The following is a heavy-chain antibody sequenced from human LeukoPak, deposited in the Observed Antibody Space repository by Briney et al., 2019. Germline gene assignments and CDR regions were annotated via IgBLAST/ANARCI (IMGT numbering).Heavy chain of an antibody. CDR1: GGSISSYY. Sequence: PSEALSLTCTVSGGSISSYYWSWIWQPPGKGLEWIGYIYYSGSTNYNPSPKSRVTISVDTSKNQFSLKLSFVTAADTAVYYCARTGYCSGGSCYHGFDYWGQGTLVTVSS. CDR2: IYYSGST. D-gene: IGHD2-15*01. V-gene: IGHV4-59*01. J-gene: IGHJ4*02. CDR3: ARTGYCSGGSCYHGFDY.